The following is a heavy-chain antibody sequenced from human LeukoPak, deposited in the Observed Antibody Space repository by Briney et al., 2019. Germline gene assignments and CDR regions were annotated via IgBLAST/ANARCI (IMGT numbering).Heavy chain of an antibody. CDR1: GFTFSSYA. CDR3: AREVVDY. CDR2: ISYDGSNK. D-gene: IGHD2-2*01. J-gene: IGHJ4*02. V-gene: IGHV3-30-3*01. Sequence: GGSLRLSCAASGFTFSSYALHWVRQAPGKGLEWVAVISYDGSNKYYADSVKGRFTISRDNSQHPLYLQMHRLRAEDPAVHYCAREVVDYWGQGTLVTVSS.